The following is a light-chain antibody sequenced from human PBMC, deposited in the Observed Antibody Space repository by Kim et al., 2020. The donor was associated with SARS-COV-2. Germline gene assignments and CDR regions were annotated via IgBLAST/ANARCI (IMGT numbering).Light chain of an antibody. Sequence: VSPGQTASVTCTGDDLENGLVCWYQQKPGQPPVLVIYQDTHRPSGIPERFSGSNSRMTATLTITGAQAVDEADYYWQAWDSRTAVFGPGTKVTVL. V-gene: IGLV3-1*01. J-gene: IGLJ1*01. CDR3: QAWDSRTAV. CDR1: DLENGL. CDR2: QDT.